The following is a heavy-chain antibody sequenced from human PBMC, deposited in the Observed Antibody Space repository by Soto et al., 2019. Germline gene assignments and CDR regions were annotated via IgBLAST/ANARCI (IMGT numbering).Heavy chain of an antibody. CDR1: GYTFTSYG. CDR3: VRRLVSATGIDWFDP. J-gene: IGHJ5*02. V-gene: IGHV1-3*01. Sequence: QVQLVQSGTEVKKPGASVKVSCKASGYTFTSYGIHWVRQAPGQRLEWMGWINAANGDTKYSPKFQVRVTMTRYTSASTAYMELSSLRSEDTAVYYCVRRLVSATGIDWFDPWGQGTLVSVSS. CDR2: INAANGDT. D-gene: IGHD6-13*01.